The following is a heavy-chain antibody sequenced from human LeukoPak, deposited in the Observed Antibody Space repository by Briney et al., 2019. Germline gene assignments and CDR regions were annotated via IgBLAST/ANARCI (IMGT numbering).Heavy chain of an antibody. Sequence: GGSLRLSCAASGFPFSSYSMTWVRQAPGKGLEWVANIKPDGTTKFYVDSVKGRFTISRDNALNSLYLQMNSLRAEDTAIYYCARSIPYGTTWYGRSNYWGQGTLVTVSS. CDR2: IKPDGTTK. CDR1: GFPFSSYS. J-gene: IGHJ4*02. CDR3: ARSIPYGTTWYGRSNY. D-gene: IGHD6-13*01. V-gene: IGHV3-7*03.